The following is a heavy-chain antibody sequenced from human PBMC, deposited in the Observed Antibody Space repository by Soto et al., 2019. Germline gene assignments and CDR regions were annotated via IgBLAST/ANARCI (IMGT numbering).Heavy chain of an antibody. J-gene: IGHJ6*02. V-gene: IGHV4-59*01. Sequence: SETLSLTCTVSGGSISSYYWSWIRQPPGKGLAWIGYIYYSGSTNYNPSLKSRVTISVDASKNQFSLKLSSVTAADTAVYYCARENYYGSGSYRLGYYGMDVWGQGTTVTVSS. CDR1: GGSISSYY. CDR2: IYYSGST. D-gene: IGHD3-10*01. CDR3: ARENYYGSGSYRLGYYGMDV.